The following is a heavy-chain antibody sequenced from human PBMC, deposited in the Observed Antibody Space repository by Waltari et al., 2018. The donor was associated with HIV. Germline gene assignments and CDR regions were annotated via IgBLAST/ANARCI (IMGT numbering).Heavy chain of an antibody. D-gene: IGHD3-3*01. CDR1: GGSISSGSYY. V-gene: IGHV4-61*02. Sequence: QVQLQESGPGLVKPSQTLYLTCTVSGGSISSGSYYCSWIREPAGKGLEWIGRIYTSGSTNYNPSLKSRVTISVDTSKNQFSRKLSSVTAADTAVYYCAREGKEDYDFWSGYFFGMDVWGQGTTVTVSS. CDR2: IYTSGST. CDR3: AREGKEDYDFWSGYFFGMDV. J-gene: IGHJ6*02.